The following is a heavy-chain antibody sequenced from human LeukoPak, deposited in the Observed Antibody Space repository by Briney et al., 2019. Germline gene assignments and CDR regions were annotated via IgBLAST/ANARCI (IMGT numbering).Heavy chain of an antibody. V-gene: IGHV1-69*06. CDR3: ARDLGVVTAIGDAFDI. D-gene: IGHD2-21*02. J-gene: IGHJ3*02. CDR2: IIPIFGTT. CDR1: GGTFSSYA. Sequence: SVKVSCKASGGTFSSYAINWVRQAPGQGLEWIGRIIPIFGTTSYAQKFQGRVTITADKSTSTGYMELSSLRSEDTAVYYCARDLGVVTAIGDAFDIWGQGTMVTVPS.